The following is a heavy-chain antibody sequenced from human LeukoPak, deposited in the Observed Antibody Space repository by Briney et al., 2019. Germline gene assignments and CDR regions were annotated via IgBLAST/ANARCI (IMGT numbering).Heavy chain of an antibody. CDR3: AKGRHYDILTGYFDY. CDR1: GFTFDDYA. J-gene: IGHJ4*02. Sequence: GGSLRLSCAASGFTFDDYAMHWVRQAPGQGLEWVSGISWNSGSIGYADSVKGRFTISRDNAKNSLYLQMNSLRAEDTALYYCAKGRHYDILTGYFDYWGQGTLVTVSS. CDR2: ISWNSGSI. D-gene: IGHD3-9*01. V-gene: IGHV3-9*01.